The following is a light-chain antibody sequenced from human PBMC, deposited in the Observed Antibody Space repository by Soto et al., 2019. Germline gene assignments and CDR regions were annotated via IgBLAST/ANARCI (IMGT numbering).Light chain of an antibody. CDR1: QSVSSN. Sequence: DIVMTQSPATLSASPGERATLSCRASQSVSSNLSWFHQKPGQAPRLLIYGASTRATGITARFSGSGSGTEFINTIISLQSADFSVYYCDQYNNWSNGTVGQVTTVEVK. V-gene: IGKV3D-15*01. CDR3: DQYNNWSNGT. J-gene: IGKJ1*01. CDR2: GAS.